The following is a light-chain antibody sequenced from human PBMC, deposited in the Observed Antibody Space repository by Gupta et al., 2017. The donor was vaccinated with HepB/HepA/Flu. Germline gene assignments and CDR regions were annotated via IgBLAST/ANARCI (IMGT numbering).Light chain of an antibody. J-gene: IGLJ1*01. CDR2: EVD. V-gene: IGLV2-18*02. CDR1: DIGSYNR. CDR3: SSYTTSSTYV. Sequence: DIGSYNRVSWYQQTPGTAPKLIIYEVDNRPSGVPDRFSGSKSGNTASLTISGLQTEDEADYYCSSYTTSSTYVFGSGTKVTVL.